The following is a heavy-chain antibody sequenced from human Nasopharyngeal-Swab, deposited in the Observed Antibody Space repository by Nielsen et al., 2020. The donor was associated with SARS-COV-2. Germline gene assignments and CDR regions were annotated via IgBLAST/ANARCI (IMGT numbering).Heavy chain of an antibody. D-gene: IGHD3-22*01. CDR2: IYPGDSDT. CDR1: GYTLTDYW. V-gene: IGHV5-51*01. CDR3: ARHYYDRSGYSAYYGMDV. J-gene: IGHJ6*02. Sequence: GESLKISCKASGYTLTDYWIGWVRQMPGKGLEWMGIIYPGDSDTRYSPSFQGQVTISVDKSITTAYLQWTSLKASDTAIYYCARHYYDRSGYSAYYGMDVWGQGTTVTVAS.